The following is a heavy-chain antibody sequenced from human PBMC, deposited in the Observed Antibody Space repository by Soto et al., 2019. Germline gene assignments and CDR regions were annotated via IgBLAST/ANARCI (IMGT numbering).Heavy chain of an antibody. CDR3: AKVGSVRFLEWLGPDY. J-gene: IGHJ4*02. D-gene: IGHD3-3*01. CDR2: ISYDGSNK. Sequence: QPGGSLRLSCAASGFTFSSYGMHWVRQAPGKGLEWVAVISYDGSNKYYADSVKGRFTISRDNSKNTLYLQMNSLRAEDTAVYYCAKVGSVRFLEWLGPDYWGQGTLVTVSS. V-gene: IGHV3-30*18. CDR1: GFTFSSYG.